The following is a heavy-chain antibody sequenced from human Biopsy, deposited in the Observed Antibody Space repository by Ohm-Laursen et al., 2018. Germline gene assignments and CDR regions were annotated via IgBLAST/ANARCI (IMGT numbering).Heavy chain of an antibody. V-gene: IGHV3-11*06. Sequence: SLRLSCAASGFSVNDNYMSWVCQAPGKGLEWVSFISASSSYIYYADSVKGRFTVSRDNTKNTLYLQMNSLRAADTAIYFCATELLPPGVGGPWLDSWGQGTPVTVSS. CDR1: GFSVNDNY. CDR3: ATELLPPGVGGPWLDS. J-gene: IGHJ5*01. D-gene: IGHD3-10*01. CDR2: ISASSSYI.